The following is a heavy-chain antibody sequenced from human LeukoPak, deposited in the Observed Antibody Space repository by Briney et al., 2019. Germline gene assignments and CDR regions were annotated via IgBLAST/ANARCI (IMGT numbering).Heavy chain of an antibody. J-gene: IGHJ4*02. CDR1: GYSFDNYW. CDR3: ARHTSALSHDF. D-gene: IGHD3-10*01. CDR2: IYPADSDT. V-gene: IGHV5-51*01. Sequence: GESLKISCQGSGYSFDNYWIAWVRQMPGKGLELMGVIYPADSDTKYSPPLQGQVTISADKSINTAYMQWSSLKASDTAIYYCARHTSALSHDFWGQGTLVTVSS.